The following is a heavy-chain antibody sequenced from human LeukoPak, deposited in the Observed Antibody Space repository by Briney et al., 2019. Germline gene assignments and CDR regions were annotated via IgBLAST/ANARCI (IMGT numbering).Heavy chain of an antibody. V-gene: IGHV4-39*01. CDR1: GGSISSTRYY. Sequence: SETLSLTCTVSGGSISSTRYYWGWIRQPPGKGLEWIGSGFYSGSTYHNPSLKSRVTTSVDTSKNLFSLKLTPVTAADTAVYFCARHTTVWSFDYWGQGTQVTVSS. J-gene: IGHJ4*02. D-gene: IGHD1-14*01. CDR3: ARHTTVWSFDY. CDR2: GFYSGST.